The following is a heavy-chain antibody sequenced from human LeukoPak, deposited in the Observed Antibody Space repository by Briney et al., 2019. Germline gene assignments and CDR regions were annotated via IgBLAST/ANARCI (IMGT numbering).Heavy chain of an antibody. CDR2: IYPGDSDT. CDR3: ARHTRIAAAGPPFGY. D-gene: IGHD6-13*01. J-gene: IGHJ4*02. CDR1: GYSFTSYW. V-gene: IGHV5-51*01. Sequence: GESLKISCKGSGYSFTSYWIGWVRQMPGKGLEWMGIIYPGDSDTRYSPSFQGQVTISADKSISTAYLQWSSLKASDTAMYYCARHTRIAAAGPPFGYWGQGTLVTVSS.